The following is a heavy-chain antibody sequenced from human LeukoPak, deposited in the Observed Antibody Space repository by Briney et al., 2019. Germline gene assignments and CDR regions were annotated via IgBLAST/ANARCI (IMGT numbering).Heavy chain of an antibody. J-gene: IGHJ4*02. CDR1: GYTFTGYY. D-gene: IGHD2-2*01. CDR2: INPNSGGT. CDR3: ARDIVVVPAVKGHFDY. Sequence: ASVKVSCKASGYTFTGYYMHWVRQAPGQGLEWMGWINPNSGGTNYAQKFQGWVTMTRDTSISTAYMELSRLRSDDTAVYYCARDIVVVPAVKGHFDYWGQGTLVTVSS. V-gene: IGHV1-2*04.